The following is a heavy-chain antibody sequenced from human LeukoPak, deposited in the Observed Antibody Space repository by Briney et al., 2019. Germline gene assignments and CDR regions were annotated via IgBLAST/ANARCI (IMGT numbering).Heavy chain of an antibody. J-gene: IGHJ3*02. CDR2: ISHDGSNK. CDR3: ARDRNPHAFDI. Sequence: GGSLRLSCAASGFTFSSYAMHWVRQAPGKGLEWVAVISHDGSNKYYADSVKGRFTISRDNSRNTLYLQMNSLRGEDTAVYYCARDRNPHAFDICGQGTMVTVSS. V-gene: IGHV3-30-3*01. CDR1: GFTFSSYA.